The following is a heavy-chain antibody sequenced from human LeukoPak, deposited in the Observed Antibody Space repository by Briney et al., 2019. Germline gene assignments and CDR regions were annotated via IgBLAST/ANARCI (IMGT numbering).Heavy chain of an antibody. J-gene: IGHJ6*02. V-gene: IGHV3-23*01. CDR1: GFTFSSYA. D-gene: IGHD2-2*01. CDR2: ISGSGGST. Sequence: GGSLRLSCAASGFTFSSYAMSWVRQAPGKGLEWVSAISGSGGSTYYADSVKGRFTISRDNSKNTLYLQMNSLRAEDTAVYYCAKTVPDIVVVPAATTPIYYYYGMDVWGQGTTVTVSS. CDR3: AKTVPDIVVVPAATTPIYYYYGMDV.